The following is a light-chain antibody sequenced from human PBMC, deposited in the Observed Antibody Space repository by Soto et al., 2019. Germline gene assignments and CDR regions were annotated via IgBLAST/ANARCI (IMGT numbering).Light chain of an antibody. CDR1: QSVSSN. Sequence: EIVMTQSPATLSVSPGERATLSCRASQSVSSNLAWYQQKPGQAPRLLISGASTRATGIAARFSGSGSGTEFTLTISSLQSEDFAVYYCQQYNKWPLTFGGGTKVEIK. J-gene: IGKJ4*01. CDR3: QQYNKWPLT. V-gene: IGKV3-15*01. CDR2: GAS.